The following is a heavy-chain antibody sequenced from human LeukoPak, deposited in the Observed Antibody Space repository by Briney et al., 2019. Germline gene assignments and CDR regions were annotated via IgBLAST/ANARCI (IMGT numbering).Heavy chain of an antibody. CDR1: GFTVSSTY. V-gene: IGHV3-66*01. Sequence: GGSLRLSCAASGFTVSSTYMSWVRQAPGKGLEWVSVIYNAGSTYYADSVKGRFTISRDDSKNTLYLQMGSLRAEDMAVYYCARVGGSLPDAFDIWGQGTMVPVSS. D-gene: IGHD2-15*01. CDR2: IYNAGST. J-gene: IGHJ3*02. CDR3: ARVGGSLPDAFDI.